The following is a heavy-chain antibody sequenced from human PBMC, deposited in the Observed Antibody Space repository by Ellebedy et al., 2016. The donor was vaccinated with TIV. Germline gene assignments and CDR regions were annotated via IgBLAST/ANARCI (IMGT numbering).Heavy chain of an antibody. CDR2: IYTGGTA. D-gene: IGHD2-8*01. CDR3: ARDVLHRDAFDI. J-gene: IGHJ3*02. CDR1: GDSISSGTYY. V-gene: IGHV4-61*02. Sequence: SETLSLTXTVSGDSISSGTYYWSWIRQPAGKGPEWIGRIYTGGTANYNPSLESRVAMSIDTSKNQLSLRLRSVTAADTAVYYCARDVLHRDAFDIWGQGTMVTVSS.